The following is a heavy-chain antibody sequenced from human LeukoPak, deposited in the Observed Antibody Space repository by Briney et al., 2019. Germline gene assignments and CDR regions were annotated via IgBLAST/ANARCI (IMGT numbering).Heavy chain of an antibody. CDR3: ASPKQVYCSSTSCSLGF. Sequence: ASVKVSCKASGYTFTSYYMHWVRQAPGQGLEWMGIINPSGGSTSYAQKFQGRVTMTRDMSTSTAYMELSGLRSEDTAVYYCASPKQVYCSSTSCSLGFWGQGTLVTVSS. J-gene: IGHJ4*02. V-gene: IGHV1-46*01. CDR2: INPSGGST. D-gene: IGHD2-2*01. CDR1: GYTFTSYY.